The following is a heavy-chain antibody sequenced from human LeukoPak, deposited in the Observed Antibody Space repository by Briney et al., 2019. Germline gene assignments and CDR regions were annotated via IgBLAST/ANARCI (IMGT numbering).Heavy chain of an antibody. CDR1: GDSVSSNSAA. CDR2: TYYRSKWYN. J-gene: IGHJ6*03. V-gene: IGHV6-1*01. D-gene: IGHD5-24*01. CDR3: AREDGYNFPLALFPDAPYYYYYMDV. Sequence: SQTLSLTCAISGDSVSSNSAAWNWIRQSPSRGLEWLGRTYYRSKWYNDYAVSVKSRITINPDTSKNQFSLQLNSVTPEDTAVYYCAREDGYNFPLALFPDAPYYYYYMDVWGKGTTVTISS.